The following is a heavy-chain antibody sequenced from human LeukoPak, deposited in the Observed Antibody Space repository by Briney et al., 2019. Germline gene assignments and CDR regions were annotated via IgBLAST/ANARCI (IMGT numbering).Heavy chain of an antibody. J-gene: IGHJ4*02. CDR1: GYTFTSYG. Sequence: GASVKVSCKASGYTFTSYGISWVRQAPGQGLEWMGWISAYNGNTNYAQKLQGRVTMTTDTSTSTAYMELRSLRSDDTAVYYCARPHYDFWSGYPDYWGQGTLVTVPS. V-gene: IGHV1-18*01. CDR2: ISAYNGNT. CDR3: ARPHYDFWSGYPDY. D-gene: IGHD3-3*01.